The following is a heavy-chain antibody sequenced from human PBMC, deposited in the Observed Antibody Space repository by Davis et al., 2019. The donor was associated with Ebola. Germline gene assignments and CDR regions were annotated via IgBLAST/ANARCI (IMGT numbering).Heavy chain of an antibody. V-gene: IGHV4-59*01. CDR3: ARAGYWSSTSCYRAFDI. J-gene: IGHJ3*02. CDR1: GGSISSYY. CDR2: IYYSGST. Sequence: PSETLSLTCTVPGGSISSYYWSWIRQPPGKGLEWIGYIYYSGSTNYNPSLKSRVSLSVDTSKNQFSLKLSSVTAADTAVYYCARAGYWSSTSCYRAFDIWGQGTMVTVSS. D-gene: IGHD2-2*01.